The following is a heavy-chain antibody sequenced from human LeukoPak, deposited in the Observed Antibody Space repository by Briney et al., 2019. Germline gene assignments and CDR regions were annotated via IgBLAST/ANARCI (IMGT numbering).Heavy chain of an antibody. D-gene: IGHD3-10*01. CDR2: INPSGGST. V-gene: IGHV1-46*01. J-gene: IGHJ4*02. CDR1: GYTFTSYY. Sequence: ASVKVSCKASGYTFTSYYMHWVRQAPGQGLEWRGIINPSGGSTSYAQKFQGRVTMTRDTSTSTVYMELSSLRSEDTAVYYCARAPKLWFGESQSVDYWGQGTLVTVSS. CDR3: ARAPKLWFGESQSVDY.